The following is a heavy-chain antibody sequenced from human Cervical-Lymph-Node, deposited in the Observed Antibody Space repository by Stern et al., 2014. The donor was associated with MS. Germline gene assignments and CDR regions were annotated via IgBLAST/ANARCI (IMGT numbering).Heavy chain of an antibody. CDR1: GFTFSSYG. D-gene: IGHD3-3*01. CDR2: IWYDGSNK. J-gene: IGHJ4*02. CDR3: ARTPEFWSYYFDY. V-gene: IGHV3-33*01. Sequence: QVQLVQSGGGVVQPGRSLRLSCAASGFTFSSYGMHWVRQAPGKGLEWVAVIWYDGSNKYYADSVKGRFTISRDNSKNTLYLQMNSLRAEDTAVYYCARTPEFWSYYFDYWGQGTLVTVSS.